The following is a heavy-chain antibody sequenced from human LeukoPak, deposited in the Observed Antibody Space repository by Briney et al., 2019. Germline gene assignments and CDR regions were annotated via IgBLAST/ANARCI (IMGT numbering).Heavy chain of an antibody. CDR1: GYTFTTYS. J-gene: IGHJ4*02. Sequence: GASVKVSCKASGYTFTTYSVNWVRQAPGQGLEWMGWISGYSGNTNYAQKLQGRVTMTTDTSTSTAYMELRSLRSDDTAVYYCARPHYSNSWSPFDYWGQGTLVTVSS. V-gene: IGHV1-18*01. CDR2: ISGYSGNT. D-gene: IGHD6-13*01. CDR3: ARPHYSNSWSPFDY.